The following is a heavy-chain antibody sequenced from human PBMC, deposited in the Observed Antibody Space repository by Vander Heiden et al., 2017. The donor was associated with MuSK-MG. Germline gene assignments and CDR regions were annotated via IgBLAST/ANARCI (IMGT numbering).Heavy chain of an antibody. V-gene: IGHV4-39*01. CDR3: ARHYLLDKFDP. CDR1: GGSIKSSFYY. D-gene: IGHD1-1*01. CDR2: ISSSGST. J-gene: IGHJ5*02. Sequence: QVQLQASGPGLVKPSETLSLSCVVSGGSIKSSFYYWGWIRQSPGKGLEWIGSISSSGSTSYSPSLKTRVTVSVDTSMNQFSLKLRSVTATDSAIYYCARHYLLDKFDPWGQGTQVAVSS.